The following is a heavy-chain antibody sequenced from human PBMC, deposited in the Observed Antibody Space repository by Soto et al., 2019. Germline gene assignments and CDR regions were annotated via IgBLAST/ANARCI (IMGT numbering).Heavy chain of an antibody. Sequence: EVQLVESGGGLVKPGGSLRLSCAASGFTFSSYTMNWVRQAPGKGLEWVSSISSSSSYIYYADSVKGRFTISRDNAKNSLYLQMNSLSAQVTAAYYCERDYSTWDYWGQGTLVTVSS. V-gene: IGHV3-21*01. CDR3: ERDYSTWDY. CDR2: ISSSSSYI. CDR1: GFTFSSYT. D-gene: IGHD6-13*01. J-gene: IGHJ4*02.